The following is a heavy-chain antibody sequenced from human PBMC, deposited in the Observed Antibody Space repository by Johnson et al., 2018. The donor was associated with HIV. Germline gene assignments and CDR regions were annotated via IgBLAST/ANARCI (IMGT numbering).Heavy chain of an antibody. V-gene: IGHV3-11*04. J-gene: IGHJ3*02. D-gene: IGHD3-22*01. Sequence: QMQLVESGGGVVQPGRSLRLSCAASGFTFSDYYMSWIRQAPGKGLEWVSYISSSGSTIYYADSVKGRFTISRDNAKNTLYLQMNSLRAEDTAVYYCARERNMIVVDDDAFDIWGQGTMVTVSS. CDR2: ISSSGSTI. CDR1: GFTFSDYY. CDR3: ARERNMIVVDDDAFDI.